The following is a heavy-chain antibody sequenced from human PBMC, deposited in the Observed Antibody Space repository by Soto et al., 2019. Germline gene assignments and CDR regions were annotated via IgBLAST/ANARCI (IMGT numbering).Heavy chain of an antibody. D-gene: IGHD6-13*01. CDR2: IYYSGST. V-gene: IGHV4-31*03. CDR3: ARAYSSSWGLDY. Sequence: QVQLQESGPGLVKPSQTLSLTCTVSGGSISSCGYYWSWIRQHPGKGLEWIGYIYYSGSTYYNPSLKSRVTISVDTSKNQFSLKLSSVTAADTAVYYCARAYSSSWGLDYWGQGTLVTVSS. CDR1: GGSISSCGYY. J-gene: IGHJ4*02.